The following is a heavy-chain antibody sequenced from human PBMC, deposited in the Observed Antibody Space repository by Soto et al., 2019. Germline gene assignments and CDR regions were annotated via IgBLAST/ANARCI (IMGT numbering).Heavy chain of an antibody. CDR1: GFTFSGSA. V-gene: IGHV3-73*01. CDR2: IRSKANSYAT. Sequence: EVQLVESGGGLVQPGGSLKLSCAASGFTFSGSAMHWVRQASGKGLEWVGRIRSKANSYATAYAASVKGRFTISRDDSKNTAYLQMNSLKTEDTAVYYCCPEYSGYVKDYWGQGTLVTVSS. J-gene: IGHJ4*02. CDR3: CPEYSGYVKDY. D-gene: IGHD5-12*01.